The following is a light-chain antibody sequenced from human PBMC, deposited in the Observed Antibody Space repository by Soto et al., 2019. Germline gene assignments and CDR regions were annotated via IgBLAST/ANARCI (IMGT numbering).Light chain of an antibody. CDR3: QQYHKWPPLT. J-gene: IGKJ4*01. Sequence: EIVMTQSPATLSVSPGERATPSCRASQSVSSNLAWYQQKPGQAPRLLIYGASTRATGIPARFSGSGSGTEFTLTIGSLQSEDFAVYYCQQYHKWPPLTFGGGTKVEI. V-gene: IGKV3-15*01. CDR1: QSVSSN. CDR2: GAS.